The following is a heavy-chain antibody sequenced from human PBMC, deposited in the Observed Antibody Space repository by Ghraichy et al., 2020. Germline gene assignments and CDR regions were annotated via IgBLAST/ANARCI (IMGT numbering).Heavy chain of an antibody. CDR3: APHYDFWSGSTRWGLY. CDR1: GFSFISYA. CDR2: ISGTGGST. Sequence: GESLNISCAASGFSFISYAMNWVRQAPGKGLEWVSYISGTGGSTYYADSVKGRFTISRDNSKNTLHLQMDSLRAEDTAVYNSAPHYDFWSGSTRWGLYRGQGTLVTVSS. V-gene: IGHV3-23*01. J-gene: IGHJ4*02. D-gene: IGHD3-3*01.